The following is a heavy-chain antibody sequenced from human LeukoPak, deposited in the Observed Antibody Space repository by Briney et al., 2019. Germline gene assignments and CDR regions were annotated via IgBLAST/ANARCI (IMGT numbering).Heavy chain of an antibody. CDR2: IYYNRGT. V-gene: IGHV4-39*01. CDR1: SDSVSNSAYH. CDR3: ARRGIAAAGTLNWFDP. J-gene: IGHJ5*02. D-gene: IGHD6-13*01. Sequence: SETLSLTCTVSSDSVSNSAYHWGWIRQPPGRGLEWIGTIYYNRGTYYNPSLKSRVTISVDTSKNQFSLKLSSVTAADTAVYYCARRGIAAAGTLNWFDPWGQGTLVTVSS.